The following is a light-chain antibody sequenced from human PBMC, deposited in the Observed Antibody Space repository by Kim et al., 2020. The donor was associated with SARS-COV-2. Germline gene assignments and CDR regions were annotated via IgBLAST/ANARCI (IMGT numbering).Light chain of an antibody. Sequence: DIQMTQSPSTVSASVGDRVTITCRASQIISNWLAWYQQKPGEAPKLLIYKASILESGVPSRFSGSGSGTAFTLTISSLQPDDFATYYCQQYNSYLWTFGPGTKVDIK. V-gene: IGKV1-5*03. CDR2: KAS. CDR1: QIISNW. J-gene: IGKJ1*01. CDR3: QQYNSYLWT.